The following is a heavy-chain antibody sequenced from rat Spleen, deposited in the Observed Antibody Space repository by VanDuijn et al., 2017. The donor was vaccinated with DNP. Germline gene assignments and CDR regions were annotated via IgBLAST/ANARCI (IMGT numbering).Heavy chain of an antibody. J-gene: IGHJ1*01. CDR1: EFTFSNSD. D-gene: IGHD5-1*01. CDR2: INTSGDRT. V-gene: IGHV5-46*01. CDR3: ARGSGTYYWYFDF. Sequence: EVQLVESGGGLVQPGRSMKLSCAASEFTFSNSDVAWVRQAPTRGLEWVATINTSGDRTYYSDSVKGRFTISRDNAKSSLYLQMNSLRSEDTATYYCARGSGTYYWYFDFWGPGTMVTVSS.